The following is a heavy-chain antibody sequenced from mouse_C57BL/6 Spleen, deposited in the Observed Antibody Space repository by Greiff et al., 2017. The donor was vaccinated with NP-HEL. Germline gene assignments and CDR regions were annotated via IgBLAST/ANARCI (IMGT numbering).Heavy chain of an antibody. V-gene: IGHV1-76*01. CDR3: AREGLLRYFDY. CDR2: IYPGSGNT. Sequence: VKLMESGAELVRPGASVKLSCKASGYTFTDYYINWVKQRPGQGLEWIARIYPGSGNTYYNEKLKGKATLTAEKSSSTAYMQLSSLTSEDSAVYFCAREGLLRYFDYWGQGTTLTVSS. D-gene: IGHD1-1*01. J-gene: IGHJ2*01. CDR1: GYTFTDYY.